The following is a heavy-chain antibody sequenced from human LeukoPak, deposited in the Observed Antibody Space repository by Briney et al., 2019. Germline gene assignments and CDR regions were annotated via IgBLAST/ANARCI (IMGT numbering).Heavy chain of an antibody. CDR3: AKEREMATRYYFDY. D-gene: IGHD5-24*01. J-gene: IGHJ4*02. CDR2: ISYDGSNE. CDR1: GFTLGSYG. V-gene: IGHV3-30*18. Sequence: GGSLRLSCAASGFTLGSYGMHWVRQAPGKGLEWVASISYDGSNEYYGDSVKGRFSVSRDNSKNTLYLHMNSLRAEDMAVYYCAKEREMATRYYFDYWGQGTLVTVSS.